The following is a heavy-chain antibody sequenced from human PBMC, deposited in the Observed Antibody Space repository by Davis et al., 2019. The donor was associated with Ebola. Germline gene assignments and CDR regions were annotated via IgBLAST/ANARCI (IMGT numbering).Heavy chain of an antibody. Sequence: GSLRLSCTVSGGSISSSSSYWGWTRKPPGKGLEWIGRIYHSGSTNYNPSLKSRVTISVDKSKNKFSLKLSSVTAADTAAYYCARENCSGGSCYAPFDYWGQGTLVTVSS. J-gene: IGHJ4*02. D-gene: IGHD2-15*01. CDR1: GGSISSSSSY. V-gene: IGHV4-39*07. CDR3: ARENCSGGSCYAPFDY. CDR2: IYHSGST.